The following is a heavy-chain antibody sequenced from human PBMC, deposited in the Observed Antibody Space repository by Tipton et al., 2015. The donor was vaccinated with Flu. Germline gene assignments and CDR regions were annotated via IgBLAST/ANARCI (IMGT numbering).Heavy chain of an antibody. CDR1: GYSISSGYY. CDR3: AIHPLALAGIGVS. J-gene: IGHJ4*02. V-gene: IGHV4-38-2*01. D-gene: IGHD6-19*01. CDR2: IYHTGSS. Sequence: TLSLTCDVSGYSISSGYYWGWIRQPPRKGLQWIASIYHTGSSYYDPSLESRVTISVDKSNNRFFLNLRSVTAADAAVYYCAIHPLALAGIGVSRVQGIRVTVPS.